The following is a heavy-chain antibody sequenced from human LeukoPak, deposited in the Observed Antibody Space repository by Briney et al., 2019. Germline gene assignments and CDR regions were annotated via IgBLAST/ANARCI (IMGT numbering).Heavy chain of an antibody. Sequence: ASVKVSCKASGYTFTGYYMHWVRQAPGQGLEWMGWINPNSGGTNYAQKFQGRVTMTRDTSISTAYMELSRLRSDDTAVYYCARDPKLDYYDSSGYYAFDIWGQGTMVTVSS. CDR1: GYTFTGYY. J-gene: IGHJ3*02. CDR2: INPNSGGT. D-gene: IGHD3-22*01. V-gene: IGHV1-2*02. CDR3: ARDPKLDYYDSSGYYAFDI.